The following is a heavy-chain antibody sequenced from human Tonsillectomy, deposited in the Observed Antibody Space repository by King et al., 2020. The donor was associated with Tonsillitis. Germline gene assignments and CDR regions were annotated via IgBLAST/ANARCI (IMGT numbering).Heavy chain of an antibody. V-gene: IGHV3-15*01. CDR1: GFTFPNAW. CDR2: IKSKTDCGTT. D-gene: IGHD3-22*01. CDR3: TTTYYDTSGYPYYFDY. Sequence: EVQLVESGGGLVKPGGSLRLSCAASGFTFPNAWMIWVRQAPGKGLEWVCRIKSKTDCGTTDFAAPVKGRFTISRDDSKNTLYLQMNSLRTEDTAVCYCTTTYYDTSGYPYYFDYWGQGTLVTVSS. J-gene: IGHJ4*02.